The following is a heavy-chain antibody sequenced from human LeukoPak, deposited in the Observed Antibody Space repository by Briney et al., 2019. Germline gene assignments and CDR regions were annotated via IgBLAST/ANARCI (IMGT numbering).Heavy chain of an antibody. Sequence: SETLSLTCTVFGGSISSYYWSWIRQPPGKGLEWIGYIYYSGTTNYNPSLKSRVTISVDTSKNQFSLKLNSVTAADTAVYYCARASWSGYFDYWGQGTLVTVSS. J-gene: IGHJ4*02. CDR1: GGSISSYY. D-gene: IGHD3-3*01. CDR2: IYYSGTT. V-gene: IGHV4-59*01. CDR3: ARASWSGYFDY.